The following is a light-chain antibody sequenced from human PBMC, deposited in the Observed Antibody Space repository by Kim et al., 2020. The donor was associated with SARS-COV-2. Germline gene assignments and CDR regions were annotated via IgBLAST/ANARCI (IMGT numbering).Light chain of an antibody. CDR1: QCISSS. CDR2: AAS. V-gene: IGKV1-8*01. J-gene: IGKJ3*01. CDR3: QQYYSYPRT. Sequence: ASTGDRVTITCRASQCISSSLAWYQQKPGKAPKLLIYAASTLQSGVPSRFSGSGSGTDFTLTISCLQSEDFATYYCQQYYSYPRTFGPGTKVDIK.